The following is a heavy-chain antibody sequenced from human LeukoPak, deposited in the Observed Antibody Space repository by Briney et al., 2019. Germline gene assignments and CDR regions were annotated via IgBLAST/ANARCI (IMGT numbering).Heavy chain of an antibody. V-gene: IGHV4-59*01. CDR3: ARVQGRTAAAGTGAFDI. D-gene: IGHD6-13*01. CDR1: GGSISSYY. J-gene: IGHJ3*02. Sequence: SETLSLTCTVSGGSISSYYWSWIRQPPGQGLEWIGYIYYSGSTNYNPSLKSRVTISVDTSKNQFSLKLSSVTAADTAVYYCARVQGRTAAAGTGAFDIWGQGTMVTVSS. CDR2: IYYSGST.